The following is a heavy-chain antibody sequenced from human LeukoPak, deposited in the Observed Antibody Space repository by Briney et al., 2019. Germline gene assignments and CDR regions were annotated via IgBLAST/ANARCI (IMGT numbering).Heavy chain of an antibody. CDR2: IYHSGST. CDR1: GYSISSGYY. CDR3: DY. D-gene: IGHD3-10*01. V-gene: IGHV4-38-2*02. J-gene: IGHJ4*02. Sequence: SETLSLTCTVSGYSISSGYYWGWIRQPPGKGLEWIGSIYHSGSTYYNPSLKSRVTISVDTSKNQFSLKLSSGMVRGVITNYFDYWGQGTLVAVSS.